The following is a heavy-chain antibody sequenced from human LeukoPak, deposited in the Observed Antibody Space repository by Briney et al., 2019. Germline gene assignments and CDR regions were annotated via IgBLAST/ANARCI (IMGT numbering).Heavy chain of an antibody. V-gene: IGHV4-34*01. J-gene: IGHJ6*03. Sequence: PSETLSLTCAVYGGSFSGYYWSWIRQPPGKGLEWIGEINHSGSTNYNPSLKSRVTISVDTSKNQFSLKLSSVTAADTAVYYCARGTSTMIVIFHLYYYYYYMDVWGKATTVTVSS. D-gene: IGHD3-22*01. CDR3: ARGTSTMIVIFHLYYYYYYMDV. CDR1: GGSFSGYY. CDR2: INHSGST.